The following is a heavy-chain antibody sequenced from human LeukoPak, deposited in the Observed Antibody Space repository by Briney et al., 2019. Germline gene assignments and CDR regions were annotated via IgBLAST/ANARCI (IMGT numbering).Heavy chain of an antibody. V-gene: IGHV3-30*04. Sequence: GGSLRLSCAASGFTFSSYAMHWVRQAPGKGLEWVAVTSNDGINRYYSDSVKGRLTMSRDNSKNTLYLQMDSLRAEDTAVYYCARDKVSTKGYSSGWSFDYWGQGTLVTVSS. CDR1: GFTFSSYA. D-gene: IGHD6-19*01. CDR2: TSNDGINR. CDR3: ARDKVSTKGYSSGWSFDY. J-gene: IGHJ4*02.